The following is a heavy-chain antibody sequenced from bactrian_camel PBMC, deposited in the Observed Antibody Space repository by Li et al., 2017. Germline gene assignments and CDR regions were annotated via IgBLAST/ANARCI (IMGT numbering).Heavy chain of an antibody. CDR3: ATGGTTTPPGGY. CDR2: SFNRRYNT. Sequence: VQLVESGGGSVKAGGSLKLSCAAAGDILGRNCIAWFRLAPGKEREEVASSFNRRYNTYYADSVKGLFTISQDAAKKTTYLQMNSLKPEDMAMYYCATGGTTTPPGGYWGQGTQVTVS. V-gene: IGHV3S1*01. CDR1: GDILGRNC. D-gene: IGHD7*01. J-gene: IGHJ4*01.